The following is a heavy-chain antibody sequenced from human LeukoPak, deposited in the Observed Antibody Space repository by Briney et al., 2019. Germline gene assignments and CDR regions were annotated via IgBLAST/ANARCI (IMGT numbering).Heavy chain of an antibody. D-gene: IGHD6-19*01. CDR3: ARDRRVAVAGSSNY. CDR2: IIPNLGIA. J-gene: IGHJ4*02. Sequence: SVKVSCKASGGTFSSYAISWVRQAPGQGLEWMGRIIPNLGIANYAQKFQGRVTITADKSTSTAYMELSSLRSEDTAVYYCARDRRVAVAGSSNYWGQGTLVTVSS. V-gene: IGHV1-69*04. CDR1: GGTFSSYA.